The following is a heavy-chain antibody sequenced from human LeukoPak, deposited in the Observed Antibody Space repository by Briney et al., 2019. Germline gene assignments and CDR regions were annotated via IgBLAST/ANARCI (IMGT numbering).Heavy chain of an antibody. CDR3: ARDDRGPPRNEYYYYGMDV. CDR1: GYTFTSYG. D-gene: IGHD3-22*01. CDR2: IIPIFGTA. V-gene: IGHV1-69*13. J-gene: IGHJ6*02. Sequence: SVKVSCKASGYTFTSYGISWVRQAPGQGLEWMGGIIPIFGTANYAQKFQGRVTITADESTSTAYMELSSLRSEDTAVYYCARDDRGPPRNEYYYYGMDVWGQGTTVTVSS.